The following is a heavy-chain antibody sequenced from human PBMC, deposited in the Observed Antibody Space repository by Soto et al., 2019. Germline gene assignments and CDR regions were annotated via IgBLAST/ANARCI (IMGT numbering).Heavy chain of an antibody. CDR1: GHTFTNYG. CDR2: ISAYNGNT. Sequence: ASVKVSCKASGHTFTNYGFGWVRQAPGQGLEWMGWISAYNGNTKYAQKLQDRVTMTTDTSTSTVFMEPRSLRSDDTAVYYCARDSSLGYSFDYWGQGTLVTVSS. CDR3: ARDSSLGYSFDY. J-gene: IGHJ4*02. V-gene: IGHV1-18*01. D-gene: IGHD2-2*01.